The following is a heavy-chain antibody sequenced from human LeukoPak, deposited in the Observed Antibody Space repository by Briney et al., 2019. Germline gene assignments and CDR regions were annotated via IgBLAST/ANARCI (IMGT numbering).Heavy chain of an antibody. Sequence: PSETLSLTCTVSRGSISRYYWSWIRQPPGEGLEWIGHIDYSGSTNYRPSLKSGVTISVDTSKNQFSLKLSSVTAADTAVYYCARHRVYDSSGPPPDFDYWGQGTLVTVSS. CDR1: RGSISRYY. V-gene: IGHV4-59*01. J-gene: IGHJ4*02. CDR2: IDYSGST. CDR3: ARHRVYDSSGPPPDFDY. D-gene: IGHD3-22*01.